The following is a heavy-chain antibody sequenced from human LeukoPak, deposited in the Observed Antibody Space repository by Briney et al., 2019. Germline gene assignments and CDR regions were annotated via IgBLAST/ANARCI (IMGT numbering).Heavy chain of an antibody. CDR1: GGTFSSYA. CDR3: ASPIRRGYRYYYFDY. D-gene: IGHD6-25*01. J-gene: IGHJ4*02. V-gene: IGHV1-69*13. Sequence: GASVKVSCKASGGTFSSYAISWVRQAPGQGLEWMGGIIPIFGTANYAQKFQGRVTITADESTSTAYMELSSLRSEDTAVYYCASPIRRGYRYYYFDYWGQGTLVTVSS. CDR2: IIPIFGTA.